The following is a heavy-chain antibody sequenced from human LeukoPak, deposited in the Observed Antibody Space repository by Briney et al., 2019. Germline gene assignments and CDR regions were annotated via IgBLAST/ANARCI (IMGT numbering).Heavy chain of an antibody. D-gene: IGHD3-22*01. V-gene: IGHV1-69*04. CDR3: ARGWSYDSSGYYYLAY. CDR1: GGTFSSYA. CDR2: IIPILGIA. J-gene: IGHJ4*02. Sequence: SVKVSCKASGGTFSSYAISWVRQAPGQGLEWMGRIIPILGIANYAQKFQGRVTITADKSASTAYMELYSLRSEDTAVYYCARGWSYDSSGYYYLAYWGQGTLVTVSS.